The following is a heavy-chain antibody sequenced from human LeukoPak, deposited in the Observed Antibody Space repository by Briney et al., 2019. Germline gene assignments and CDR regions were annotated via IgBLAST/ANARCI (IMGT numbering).Heavy chain of an antibody. CDR3: AKGGYDILTGTNYYYMDV. CDR2: ITGDGRTT. CDR1: GFTFTNSA. J-gene: IGHJ6*03. D-gene: IGHD3-9*01. V-gene: IGHV3-23*01. Sequence: GGSLRLSCAASGFTFTNSAMRWVRQAPRKGLEWVSSITGDGRTTYYADSVKGRFTISRDNSKNTVYLQMNSLRAEDTAMYYCAKGGYDILTGTNYYYMDVWGKGTTVT.